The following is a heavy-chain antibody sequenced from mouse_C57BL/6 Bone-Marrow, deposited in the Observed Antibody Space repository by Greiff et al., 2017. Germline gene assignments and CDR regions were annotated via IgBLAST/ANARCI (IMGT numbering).Heavy chain of an antibody. CDR3: EPAGKRYDLDY. V-gene: IGHV1-81*01. D-gene: IGHD2-1*01. Sequence: VQLQESGAELARPGASVKLSCKASGYTFTSYGISWVKQRTGQGLEWIGELYPRSGNTYYNEKFKGKAKLTADKSSSAAYMELRSLTSEDSAVNFGEPAGKRYDLDYWGQGTTLTVSS. CDR2: LYPRSGNT. CDR1: GYTFTSYG. J-gene: IGHJ2*01.